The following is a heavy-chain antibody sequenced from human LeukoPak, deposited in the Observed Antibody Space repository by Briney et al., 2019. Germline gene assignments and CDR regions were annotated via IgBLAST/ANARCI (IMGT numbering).Heavy chain of an antibody. J-gene: IGHJ4*02. CDR2: INPNSGGT. Sequence: ASVKVSCKASGYTFTGYYMHWVRQAPGQGLERMGRINPNSGGTNYAQKFQGRVTMTRDTSISTAYMELSRLRSDDTAVYYCARERTPRRGTAMVISYWGQGTLVTVSS. CDR3: ARERTPRRGTAMVISY. CDR1: GYTFTGYY. D-gene: IGHD5-18*01. V-gene: IGHV1-2*06.